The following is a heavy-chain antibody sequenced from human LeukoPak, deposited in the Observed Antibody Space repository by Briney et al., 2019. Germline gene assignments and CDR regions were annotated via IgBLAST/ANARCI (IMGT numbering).Heavy chain of an antibody. Sequence: GGSLRLSCAAAGFTFRYACMIWVRQAPGKGLEWVGRIKKIREGGTTNYAARVTGRFTMSRDASRNTINRQMNSLQTEDTAVNYWVPAVRYCSFVSRPGDPWGRGTLVTVSS. CDR1: GFTFRYAC. V-gene: IGHV3-15*01. CDR3: VPAVRYCSFVSRPGDP. CDR2: IKKIREGGTT. J-gene: IGHJ5*02. D-gene: IGHD2-15*01.